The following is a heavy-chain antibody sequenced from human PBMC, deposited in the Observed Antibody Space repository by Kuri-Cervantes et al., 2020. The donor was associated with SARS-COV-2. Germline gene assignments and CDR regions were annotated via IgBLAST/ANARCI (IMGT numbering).Heavy chain of an antibody. V-gene: IGHV3-21*01. Sequence: GESLKISCAASGFTFSSYSMNWVRQAPGKGLEWVSSISSSSYIYYADSVKGRFTISRDNAKNSLYLQMNSLRAEDTAVYYCAKVENYGNAFDIWGQGTMVTVSS. CDR3: AKVENYGNAFDI. D-gene: IGHD1-7*01. CDR2: ISSSSYI. J-gene: IGHJ3*02. CDR1: GFTFSSYS.